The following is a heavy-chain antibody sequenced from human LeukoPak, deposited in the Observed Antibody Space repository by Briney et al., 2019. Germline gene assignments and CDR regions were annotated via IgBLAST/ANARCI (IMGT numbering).Heavy chain of an antibody. CDR1: GFTFRTYW. Sequence: PGGSLRLSCAASGFTFRTYWMNWVRRAPGKGLVWVSRIESDGSSTSYADSVKGRFTISRDNAANTLYLQMNSLRAEDTAVYYCARGSWSAAGTSIDYWGQGTLVTVSS. J-gene: IGHJ4*02. CDR3: ARGSWSAAGTSIDY. V-gene: IGHV3-74*01. D-gene: IGHD6-13*01. CDR2: IESDGSST.